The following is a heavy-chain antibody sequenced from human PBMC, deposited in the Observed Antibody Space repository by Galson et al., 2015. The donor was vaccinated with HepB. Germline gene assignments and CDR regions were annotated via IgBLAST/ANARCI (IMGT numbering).Heavy chain of an antibody. J-gene: IGHJ5*01. V-gene: IGHV6-1*01. Sequence: CAISGDSVSSKDAMWHWLRQSPSRGLEWLRRTFYRAKWWSDYAVAVETRVTISADTSENQFSLHLNFMTPEDSAIYYCARDDSSNWDGRGSPNFDSWGQGTLVAVSS. CDR2: TFYRAKWWS. D-gene: IGHD1-20*01. CDR1: GDSVSSKDAM. CDR3: ARDDSSNWDGRGSPNFDS.